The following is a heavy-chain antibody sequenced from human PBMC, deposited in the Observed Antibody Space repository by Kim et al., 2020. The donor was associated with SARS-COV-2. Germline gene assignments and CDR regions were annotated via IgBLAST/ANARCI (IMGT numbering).Heavy chain of an antibody. D-gene: IGHD3-3*01. V-gene: IGHV4-30-2*01. Sequence: SETLSLTCAVSGGSISSGGYSWSWIRQPPGKGLEWIGYIYHSGSTYYNPSLKSRVTISVDRSKNQFSLKLSSVTAADTAVYYCASRDFWSGYGSFDYWGQGTLVTVSS. CDR1: GGSISSGGYS. J-gene: IGHJ4*02. CDR3: ASRDFWSGYGSFDY. CDR2: IYHSGST.